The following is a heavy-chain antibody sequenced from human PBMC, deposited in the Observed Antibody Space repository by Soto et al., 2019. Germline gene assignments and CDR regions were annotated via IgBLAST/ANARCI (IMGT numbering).Heavy chain of an antibody. CDR2: INVDGSRT. V-gene: IGHV3-74*01. CDR3: GRDLGNYDRYYLAY. D-gene: IGHD1-7*01. CDR1: GFTLSSYW. Sequence: EVQLVESGGGLVEPGGSLRLSCAASGFTLSSYWMHWVRQVPGKGLMWVSRINVDGSRTNYADSVKGRFTISRDNAKNTLYLPMNSLRGEDTAVYYCGRDLGNYDRYYLAYWGQGTLVTVSS. J-gene: IGHJ4*02.